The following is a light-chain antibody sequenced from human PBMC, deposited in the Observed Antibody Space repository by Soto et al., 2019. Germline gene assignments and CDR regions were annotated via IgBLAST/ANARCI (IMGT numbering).Light chain of an antibody. CDR2: RNN. CDR1: SSNVGSNY. J-gene: IGLJ2*01. CDR3: AAWDDSLSGVV. Sequence: QLVLTQPPSASGTPGQRVTISCSGSSSNVGSNYVYWYQQLPGTAPKLLIYRNNQRPSGVPDRFSGSKSGTSGSLAISGLRSEDEADYHCAAWDDSLSGVVFGGGTKVTVL. V-gene: IGLV1-47*01.